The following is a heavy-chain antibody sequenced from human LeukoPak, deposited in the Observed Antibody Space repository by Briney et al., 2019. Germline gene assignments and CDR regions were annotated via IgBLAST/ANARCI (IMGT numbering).Heavy chain of an antibody. J-gene: IGHJ4*02. CDR1: GGSISSYY. D-gene: IGHD6-19*01. Sequence: SETLSLTCTVSGGSISSYYWSWIRQPPGKGLEWIGYIYYSGSTNYNPSLKSRVTISVDTSKNQFSLRLSSVTAADTAVYYCARGRGSGWPNYLDYWGQGTLVTVSS. CDR3: ARGRGSGWPNYLDY. V-gene: IGHV4-59*01. CDR2: IYYSGST.